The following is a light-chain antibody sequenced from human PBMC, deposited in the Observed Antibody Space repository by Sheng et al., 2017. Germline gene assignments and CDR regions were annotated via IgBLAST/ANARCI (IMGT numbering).Light chain of an antibody. Sequence: EIVMTQSPATLSVSPGERATLSCRASQRISNHLAWYQQKPGQAPRLLIYDVSARATGVPARFSGSGSGTDFTLTINSLQSEDFAVYFCQQYDKWPLPFGGGTKVEIK. CDR1: QRISNH. J-gene: IGKJ4*01. CDR3: QQYDKWPLP. V-gene: IGKV3-15*01. CDR2: DVS.